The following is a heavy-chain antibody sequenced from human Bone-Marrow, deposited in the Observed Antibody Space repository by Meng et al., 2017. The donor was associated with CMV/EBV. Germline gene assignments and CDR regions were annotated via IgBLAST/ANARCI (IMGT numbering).Heavy chain of an antibody. J-gene: IGHJ3*02. V-gene: IGHV3-30*02. D-gene: IGHD4-23*01. CDR3: AKGQLYGGNFDYDAFDI. Sequence: GESLKISCAASGFTFSSYGMHWVRQAPGKGLEWVAFIRYVGSNKYYADSVKGRFTISRDNSKNTLYLQMNSLRAEDTAVYYCAKGQLYGGNFDYDAFDIWGQGTRVTV. CDR1: GFTFSSYG. CDR2: IRYVGSNK.